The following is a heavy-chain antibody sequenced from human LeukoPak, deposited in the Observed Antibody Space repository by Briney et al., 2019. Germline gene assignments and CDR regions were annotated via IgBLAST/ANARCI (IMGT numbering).Heavy chain of an antibody. CDR3: ASGYCSGGSCYYYMDV. Sequence: SETLSLTCSVSSGSISSYYWSWLRQPPGKGLEWIGYIYYSGSTNYNPSLKSRVTISVDTSKNQFSLKLSSVTAADTAVYYCASGYCSGGSCYYYMDVWGKGTTVTVSS. V-gene: IGHV4-59*01. CDR1: SGSISSYY. D-gene: IGHD2-15*01. CDR2: IYYSGST. J-gene: IGHJ6*03.